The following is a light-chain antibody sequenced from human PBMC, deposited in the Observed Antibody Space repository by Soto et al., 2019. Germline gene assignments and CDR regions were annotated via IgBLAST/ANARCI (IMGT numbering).Light chain of an antibody. CDR3: QQVNSYPLT. V-gene: IGKV1-9*01. J-gene: IGKJ4*01. Sequence: DIQMTQSPSSLSASLGGRVTITCRASQGINNYLAWYQQKPGKAPNLLIYATSTLQSGVPSRFSGSGSGTEFTLTISSLQPEDFAAYYCQQVNSYPLTFGGGTQVDIK. CDR2: ATS. CDR1: QGINNY.